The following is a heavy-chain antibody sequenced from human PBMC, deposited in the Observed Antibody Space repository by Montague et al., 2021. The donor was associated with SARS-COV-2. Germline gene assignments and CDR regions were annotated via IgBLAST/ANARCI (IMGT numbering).Heavy chain of an antibody. CDR1: GGSISSGGYC. CDR2: IYYSGST. J-gene: IGHJ4*02. V-gene: IGHV4-31*03. D-gene: IGHD3-3*01. Sequence: TLSLTCTVSGGSISSGGYCWSWIRQHPGKGLEWIGYIYYSGSTYYNPSLKSRVTISVDTSKNQFSLKLSSVTAADTAVYYCARVRGPTIFGVVGPFDYWGQGTLVTVSS. CDR3: ARVRGPTIFGVVGPFDY.